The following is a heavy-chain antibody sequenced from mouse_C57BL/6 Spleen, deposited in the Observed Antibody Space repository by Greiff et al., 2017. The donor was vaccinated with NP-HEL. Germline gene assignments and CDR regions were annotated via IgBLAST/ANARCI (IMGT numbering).Heavy chain of an antibody. J-gene: IGHJ3*01. CDR2: ISYDGSN. V-gene: IGHV3-6*01. Sequence: DVQLQESGPGLVKPSQSLSLTCSVTGYSITSGYYWNWIRQFPGNKLEWMGYISYDGSNNYNPSLKNRISITRDTSKNQFFLKLNSVTTEDTATYYCARGDYYGSRFAYWGQGTLVTVSA. CDR1: GYSITSGYY. D-gene: IGHD1-1*01. CDR3: ARGDYYGSRFAY.